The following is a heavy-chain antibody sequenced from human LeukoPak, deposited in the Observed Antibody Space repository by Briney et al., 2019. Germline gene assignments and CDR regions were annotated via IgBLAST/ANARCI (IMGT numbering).Heavy chain of an antibody. CDR1: GFTFSSYA. J-gene: IGHJ6*03. Sequence: GGSLRLSCAASGFTFSSYAMSWVRQARGKGLEWVSAISGSGGSTYYADSVKGRFTISRDNSKNTLYLQMNSLRAEDTAVYYCAKDNWGFDYYYYYMDVWGKGTTVTVSS. CDR3: AKDNWGFDYYYYYMDV. CDR2: ISGSGGST. V-gene: IGHV3-23*01. D-gene: IGHD7-27*01.